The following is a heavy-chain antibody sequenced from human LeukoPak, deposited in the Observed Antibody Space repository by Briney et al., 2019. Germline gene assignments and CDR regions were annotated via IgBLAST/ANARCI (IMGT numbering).Heavy chain of an antibody. D-gene: IGHD2-2*01. CDR3: ARGKDIVVVPAAIAFDP. CDR1: GYTFTSYD. J-gene: IGHJ5*02. Sequence: ASVKVSCKASGYTFTSYDINWVRRATGQGLEWMGWMNPNSGNTGYAQKFQGRVTMTRNTSISTAYMELSSLRSEDTAVYYCARGKDIVVVPAAIAFDPWGQGTLVTVSS. CDR2: MNPNSGNT. V-gene: IGHV1-8*01.